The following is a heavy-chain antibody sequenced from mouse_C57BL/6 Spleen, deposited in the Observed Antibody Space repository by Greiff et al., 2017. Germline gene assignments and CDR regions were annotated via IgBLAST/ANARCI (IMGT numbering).Heavy chain of an antibody. CDR1: GYTFTDYN. Sequence: VQLKESGPELVKPGASVKMSCKASGYTFTDYNMHWVKQSHGKSLEWIGYINPNNGGTSYNQKFKGKATLTVNKSSSTAYMELRSLTSEDSAVYYCARRESKSAPWFAYWGQGTLVTVSA. CDR2: INPNNGGT. D-gene: IGHD1-3*01. J-gene: IGHJ3*01. CDR3: ARRESKSAPWFAY. V-gene: IGHV1-22*01.